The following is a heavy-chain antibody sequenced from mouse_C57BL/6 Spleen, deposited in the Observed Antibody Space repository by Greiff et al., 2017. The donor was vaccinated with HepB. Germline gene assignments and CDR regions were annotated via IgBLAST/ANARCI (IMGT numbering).Heavy chain of an antibody. Sequence: QVQLKQPGAELVKPGASVKLSCKASGYTFTSYWMHWVKQRPGRGLEWIGRIDPNSGGTKYNEKFKSKATLTVDKPSSTAYMQLSSLTSEDSAVYYCARLDWDWYFDVWGTGTTVTVSS. J-gene: IGHJ1*03. V-gene: IGHV1-72*01. CDR2: IDPNSGGT. CDR3: ARLDWDWYFDV. CDR1: GYTFTSYW. D-gene: IGHD4-1*01.